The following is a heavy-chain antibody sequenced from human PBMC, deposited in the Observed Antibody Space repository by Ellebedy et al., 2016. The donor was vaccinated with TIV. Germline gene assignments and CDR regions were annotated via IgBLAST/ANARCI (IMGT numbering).Heavy chain of an antibody. J-gene: IGHJ1*01. CDR2: ISYDGSNK. CDR1: GFTFSSYA. CDR3: ARGGEDYYDSSGYYAIQH. D-gene: IGHD3-22*01. V-gene: IGHV3-30-3*01. Sequence: GGSLRLXXAASGFTFSSYAMHWVRQAPGKGLEWVAVISYDGSNKYYEDSVKGRFTISRDNSKNTLYLQMNSLRAEDTAVYYCARGGEDYYDSSGYYAIQHWGQGTLVTVSS.